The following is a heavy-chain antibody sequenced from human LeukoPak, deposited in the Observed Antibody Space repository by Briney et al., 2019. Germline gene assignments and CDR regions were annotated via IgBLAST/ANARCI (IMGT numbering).Heavy chain of an antibody. D-gene: IGHD5-18*01. V-gene: IGHV3-23*01. Sequence: GGSLRLSCAASGFTFSSYAMSWVRQAPGKGLEWVSAISGSGGGTYYADSVKGRFTISRDNSKNTLYLQMNSLRAEDTAVYYCAKDLGYSYGYANPFDYWGQGTLVTVSS. CDR2: ISGSGGGT. CDR1: GFTFSSYA. J-gene: IGHJ4*02. CDR3: AKDLGYSYGYANPFDY.